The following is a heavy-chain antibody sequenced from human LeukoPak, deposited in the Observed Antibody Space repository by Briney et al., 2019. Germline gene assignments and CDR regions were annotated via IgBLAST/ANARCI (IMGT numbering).Heavy chain of an antibody. D-gene: IGHD2-21*01. Sequence: GGSLRLSCAASGFPFSSYWMTWVRQTPGKGLEWVANIKHDGSDAYYADSVSGRLTVSRDDAKNSLYLQMNSLRAEDTAVYYCRKGGWAHILDHWGQGALVTVSP. V-gene: IGHV3-7*01. CDR1: GFPFSSYW. CDR2: IKHDGSDA. CDR3: RKGGWAHILDH. J-gene: IGHJ4*02.